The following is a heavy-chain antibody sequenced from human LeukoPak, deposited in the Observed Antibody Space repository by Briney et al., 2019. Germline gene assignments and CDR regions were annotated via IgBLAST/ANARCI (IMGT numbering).Heavy chain of an antibody. J-gene: IGHJ6*03. V-gene: IGHV4-34*01. CDR3: ARQGMITFGGVIVYYYYYMDV. CDR2: INHSGST. Sequence: SETLSLTCAVYGGSFSGYYWSWIRQPPGKGLEWIGEINHSGSTNYNPSLKSRVTISVDTSKNQFSLKLSSVTAADTAVYYCARQGMITFGGVIVYYYYYMDVWGKGTTVTISS. D-gene: IGHD3-16*02. CDR1: GGSFSGYY.